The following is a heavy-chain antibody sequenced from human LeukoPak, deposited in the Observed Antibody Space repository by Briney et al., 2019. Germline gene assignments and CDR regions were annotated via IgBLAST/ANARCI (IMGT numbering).Heavy chain of an antibody. Sequence: SETLSLTCTVSGGSINNYFWNWIRQPPGKGLEWIGYMYYTGTTNYNPSLKSRVTISVDTSKNQFSLKLSSVTAADTAVYYCARGGWRLDYWGQGTLVTVSS. CDR2: MYYTGTT. CDR1: GGSINNYF. CDR3: ARGGWRLDY. V-gene: IGHV4-59*01. D-gene: IGHD2-15*01. J-gene: IGHJ4*02.